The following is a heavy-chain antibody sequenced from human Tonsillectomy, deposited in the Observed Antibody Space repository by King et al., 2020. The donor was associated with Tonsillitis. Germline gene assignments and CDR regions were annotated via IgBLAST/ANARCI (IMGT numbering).Heavy chain of an antibody. D-gene: IGHD1-26*01. CDR2: FSYIGTS. CDR1: GASISTSDQY. CDR3: ARYVSGSFDY. V-gene: IGHV4-39*01. J-gene: IGHJ4*02. Sequence: QLQESGPGVVKPSETLSLTCTVSGASISTSDQYWAWIRQPPGKGLKWIGYFSYIGTSFYNPSLKSRITISGVTSENRFSLRLSSVTAADTSVYFCARYVSGSFDYWGQGALVTVSS.